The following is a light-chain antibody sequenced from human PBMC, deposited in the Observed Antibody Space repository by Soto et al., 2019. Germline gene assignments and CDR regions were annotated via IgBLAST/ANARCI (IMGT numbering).Light chain of an antibody. CDR3: QQRHMWPIT. V-gene: IGKV3-11*01. CDR2: DAY. J-gene: IGKJ5*01. CDR1: QSFRGL. Sequence: VFLTQSPFTLSLSPLERATLSCRASQSFRGLLAWYQQKPGQAPRLLIYDAYNRATGIPPRFSGSGSGTDFTLTISSLEPEDSAVYYCQQRHMWPITFGQGTRLEIK.